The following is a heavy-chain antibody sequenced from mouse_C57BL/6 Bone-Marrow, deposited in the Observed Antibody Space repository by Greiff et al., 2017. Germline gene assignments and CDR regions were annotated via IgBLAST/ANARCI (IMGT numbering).Heavy chain of an antibody. CDR3: SYYYVTFDY. CDR2: IYPRSGNT. J-gene: IGHJ2*01. V-gene: IGHV1-81*01. D-gene: IGHD1-1*01. Sequence: QVQLQQSGAELARPGASVKLSCKASGYTFTSYGISWVKQRTGQGLEWIGEIYPRSGNTYYNEKFKGKATLTADKSSSTAYMELRSLTSEDSAVYFCSYYYVTFDYWGQGTTLTVSS. CDR1: GYTFTSYG.